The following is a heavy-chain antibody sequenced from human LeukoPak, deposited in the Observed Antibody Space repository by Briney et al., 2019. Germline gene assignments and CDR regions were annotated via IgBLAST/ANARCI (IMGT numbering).Heavy chain of an antibody. CDR1: GYTFTSYY. CDR2: INPSGGST. Sequence: GASVKVSCKASGYTFTSYYMHWVRQAPGQGLEWMGIINPSGGSTSYAQKFQGRVTMTRDTSTSTVYMELSSLRSEDTAVYYCARGVLRFLEWFPNSTPPHDYWGQGTLVTVSS. D-gene: IGHD3-3*01. V-gene: IGHV1-46*01. J-gene: IGHJ4*02. CDR3: ARGVLRFLEWFPNSTPPHDY.